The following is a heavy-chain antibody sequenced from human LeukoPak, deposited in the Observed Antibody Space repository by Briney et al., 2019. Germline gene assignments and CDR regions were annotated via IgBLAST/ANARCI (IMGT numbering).Heavy chain of an antibody. J-gene: IGHJ6*03. CDR1: GGTFRTYS. Sequence: SAKVSCKASGGTFRTYSVTWVRQAPGQGLEWMGGIIPIFGTPNYAQKFQGRVKVTTDDATGTAYMELSSLMSEDTAIYYCARVDRYHFYLDVWGKGTPVTVSS. CDR3: ARVDRYHFYLDV. CDR2: IIPIFGTP. V-gene: IGHV1-69*05.